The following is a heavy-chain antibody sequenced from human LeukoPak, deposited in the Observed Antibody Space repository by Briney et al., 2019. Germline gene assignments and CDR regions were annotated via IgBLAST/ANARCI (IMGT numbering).Heavy chain of an antibody. CDR2: IDQSGTT. CDR3: ARHDLEGGRVIAAHLDY. D-gene: IGHD6-6*01. Sequence: SETPSLTCVVYGASFSGYYWSWIRQPPGKGLEWIGEIDQSGTTYYNPSLKSRVTISVDTSKNQFSLKLSSVTAADTAVYYCARHDLEGGRVIAAHLDYWGQGTLVTVSS. J-gene: IGHJ4*02. CDR1: GASFSGYY. V-gene: IGHV4-34*01.